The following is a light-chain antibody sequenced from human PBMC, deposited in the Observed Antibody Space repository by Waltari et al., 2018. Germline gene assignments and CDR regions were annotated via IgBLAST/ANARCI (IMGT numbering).Light chain of an antibody. CDR1: TSDFNDSYY. J-gene: IGLJ2*01. V-gene: IGLV2-14*03. Sequence: QSALTQPASVSGSPGQSVTISCIGTTSDFNDSYYVSWYQQHAGKAPRLVMYDVRERPSGVSNRFSGSKSGNPASLTISGLQADDEAHFYCSSNAGSKSIVFGGGTRLTVL. CDR3: SSNAGSKSIV. CDR2: DVR.